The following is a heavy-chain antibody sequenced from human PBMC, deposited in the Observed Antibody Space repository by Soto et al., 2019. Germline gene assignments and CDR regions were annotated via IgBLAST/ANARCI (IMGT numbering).Heavy chain of an antibody. D-gene: IGHD5-18*01. Sequence: SETLSLTCTVSGGSISSSSYYWGWIRQPPGKGLEWIGSIYYSGSTYYNPSLKSRVTISVDTSKNQFSLKLSSVTAADTAVYYCASPGVDTAMDPFDYWGQGTLVTVSS. V-gene: IGHV4-39*01. J-gene: IGHJ4*02. CDR3: ASPGVDTAMDPFDY. CDR1: GGSISSSSYY. CDR2: IYYSGST.